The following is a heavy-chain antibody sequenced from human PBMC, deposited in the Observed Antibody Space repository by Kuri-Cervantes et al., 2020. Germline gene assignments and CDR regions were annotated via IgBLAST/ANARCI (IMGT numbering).Heavy chain of an antibody. CDR3: ARGLSIAAAGILDY. CDR2: VTHSGTT. J-gene: IGHJ4*02. CDR1: GGSFSGYY. V-gene: IGHV4-34*01. D-gene: IGHD6-13*01. Sequence: SETLFLTCDVYGGSFSGYYWSWIRQSPGKGLEWIGEVTHSGTTNYNPSLKSRVTISVDTSKNQFSLKLNSVTAADTAVYYCARGLSIAAAGILDYWGQGTLVTVSS.